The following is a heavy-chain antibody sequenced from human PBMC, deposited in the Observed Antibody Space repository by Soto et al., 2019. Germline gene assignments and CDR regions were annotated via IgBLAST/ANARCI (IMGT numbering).Heavy chain of an antibody. CDR1: GYSISSGYY. J-gene: IGHJ4*02. CDR3: ARVLYYDSSGTFDY. V-gene: IGHV4-38-2*01. Sequence: SETLSLTCAVSGYSISSGYYWGWIRQPPGKGLEWIGSIYHSGSTYYNPSLKSRVTISVDTSKNQFSLKLSSVTAADTAVYYCARVLYYDSSGTFDYWGQGTLVTVSS. D-gene: IGHD3-22*01. CDR2: IYHSGST.